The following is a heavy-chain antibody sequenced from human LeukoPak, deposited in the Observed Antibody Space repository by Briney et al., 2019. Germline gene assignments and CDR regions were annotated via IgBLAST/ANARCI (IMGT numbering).Heavy chain of an antibody. Sequence: SQTLSLTCTVSGGSIRSGDYYWSWIRQPPGKGLEWIGYIYYSGSTYYNPSLKSRVTVSVDTSKNQFSLKLSSVTAADTAVYYCARVPAAIGGFDPWGQGTLVTVSS. J-gene: IGHJ5*02. V-gene: IGHV4-30-4*08. D-gene: IGHD2-2*01. CDR3: ARVPAAIGGFDP. CDR2: IYYSGST. CDR1: GGSIRSGDYY.